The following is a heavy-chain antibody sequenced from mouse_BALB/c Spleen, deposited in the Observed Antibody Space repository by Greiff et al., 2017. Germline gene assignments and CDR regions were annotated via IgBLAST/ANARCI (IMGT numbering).Heavy chain of an antibody. D-gene: IGHD2-14*01. V-gene: IGHV1-12*01. CDR1: GYTFTSYN. CDR2: IYPGNGDT. J-gene: IGHJ4*01. CDR3: ARSTYYRYDVYYAMDY. Sequence: QVQLQQPGAELVKPGASVKMSCKASGYTFTSYNMHWVKQTPGQGLEWIGAIYPGNGDTSYNQKFKGKATLTADKSSSTAYMQLSSLTSEVSAVYYCARSTYYRYDVYYAMDYWGQGTSVTVSS.